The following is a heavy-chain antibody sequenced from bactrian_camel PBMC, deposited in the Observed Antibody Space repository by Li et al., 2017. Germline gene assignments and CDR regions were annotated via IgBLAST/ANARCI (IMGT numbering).Heavy chain of an antibody. CDR2: MDSDGKL. D-gene: IGHD4*01. CDR1: EDFAN. CDR3: AKDLDSYYSDWDFGY. J-gene: IGHJ6*01. Sequence: VQLVESGGDSVQAGGSLRLSCTASEDFANWGWFRQAPGKEREGVASMDSDGKLIYADSVKGRFTISRDNAKNTVYLQMNSLKSEDTAMYYCAKDLDSYYSDWDFGYWGQGTQVTVS. V-gene: IGHV3S53*01.